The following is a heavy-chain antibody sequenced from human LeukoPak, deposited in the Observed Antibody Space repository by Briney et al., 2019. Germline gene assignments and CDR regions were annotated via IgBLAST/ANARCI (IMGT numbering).Heavy chain of an antibody. CDR2: VYYSGST. CDR3: ARAVSGRFDY. V-gene: IGHV4-59*08. D-gene: IGHD6-19*01. Sequence: SETLSLTCTVSGGSMSPYHWSWIRQPPGKGLEWTGYVYYSGSTNYNPSLKSRVTISVDTSKNQFSLKLSSVTAADTAMYYCARAVSGRFDYWGQGTLVTVSS. J-gene: IGHJ4*02. CDR1: GGSMSPYH.